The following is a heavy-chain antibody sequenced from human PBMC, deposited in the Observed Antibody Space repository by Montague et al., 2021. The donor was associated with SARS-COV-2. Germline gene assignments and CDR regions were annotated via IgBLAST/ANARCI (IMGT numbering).Heavy chain of an antibody. CDR1: GFTFSSYD. J-gene: IGHJ6*02. Sequence: SLRLSCAASGFTFSSYDMHWVRQAPGKGLEWVSVISTAGVTYYPGSVKGRFTISRENAKSSLYLQMDSLRVGDTAVYYCARGRGDYYYGMDVWGQGTTVTVSS. CDR3: ARGRGDYYYGMDV. V-gene: IGHV3-13*01. CDR2: ISTAGVT.